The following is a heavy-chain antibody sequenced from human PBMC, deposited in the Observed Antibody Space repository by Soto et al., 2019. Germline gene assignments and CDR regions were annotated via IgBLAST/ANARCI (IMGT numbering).Heavy chain of an antibody. V-gene: IGHV4-34*03. CDR2: INHSGST. Sequence: SETLSLICAVYGGSFSGYYWTWIRQPPGTGLEWIGEINHSGSTNYNPSLKSRVTISVDKSKNQFSLKLSSVTAADTAVYYCLTVTTEGDLDSWGHGTLVTVSS. CDR3: LTVTTEGDLDS. D-gene: IGHD4-17*01. J-gene: IGHJ5*01. CDR1: GGSFSGYY.